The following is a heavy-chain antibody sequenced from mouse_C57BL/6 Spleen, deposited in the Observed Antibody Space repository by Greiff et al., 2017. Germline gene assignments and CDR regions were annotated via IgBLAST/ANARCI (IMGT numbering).Heavy chain of an antibody. CDR1: GYTFTSYW. CDR3: ARFYDGYYEGFAY. CDR2: IYPSDSET. V-gene: IGHV1-61*01. Sequence: QVQLLQPGAELVRPGSSVKLSCTASGYTFTSYWMDWVKQRPGQGLEWIGNIYPSDSETHYNQKFKDKATLTVDKSSSTAYMQLSSLTSEDSAVYYCARFYDGYYEGFAYWGQGTLVTVSS. D-gene: IGHD2-3*01. J-gene: IGHJ3*01.